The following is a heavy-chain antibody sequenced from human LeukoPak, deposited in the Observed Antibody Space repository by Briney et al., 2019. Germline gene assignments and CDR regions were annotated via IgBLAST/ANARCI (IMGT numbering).Heavy chain of an antibody. V-gene: IGHV3-7*01. CDR2: IKQDGRAK. Sequence: GGSLRLSCTASGFTFSDYWMTWVRQAPGKGLEWVANIKQDGRAKYYVDSVEGRFTISRDNAKNSLYLQMDSLRVEDTATYYCARWRGSTSERSDYWGQGTLVTVSS. CDR1: GFTFSDYW. CDR3: ARWRGSTSERSDY. D-gene: IGHD2-2*01. J-gene: IGHJ4*02.